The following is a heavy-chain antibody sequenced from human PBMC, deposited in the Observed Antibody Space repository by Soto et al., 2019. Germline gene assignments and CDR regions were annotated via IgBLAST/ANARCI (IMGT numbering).Heavy chain of an antibody. CDR3: ARDSKPLTTMVRGVIFWFDP. CDR2: ISAYNGNT. D-gene: IGHD3-10*01. J-gene: IGHJ5*02. V-gene: IGHV1-18*01. CDR1: GYTFTSYG. Sequence: QVQLVQSGAEVKKPGASVKVSCKASGYTFTSYGISWVRQAPGQGLVCMGWISAYNGNTNYAQKLQGRVTMTTDTSTSTAYMELRSLRSDDTAVYYCARDSKPLTTMVRGVIFWFDPWGQGTRVTVSS.